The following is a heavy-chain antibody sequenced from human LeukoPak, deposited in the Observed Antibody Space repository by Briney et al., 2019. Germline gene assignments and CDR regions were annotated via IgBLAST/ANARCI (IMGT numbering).Heavy chain of an antibody. V-gene: IGHV4-59*01. CDR2: IYYSGST. D-gene: IGHD2-2*02. Sequence: SETLSLTCTVSGGSISSYYWSWIRQPPGKGLEWIGYIYYSGSTNYNPSLKSRVTISVDTSKNQFSLKLSSVTAADTAVYYCARTRLVVVPAAISDYYYGMDVWRQGTTVTVSS. CDR1: GGSISSYY. J-gene: IGHJ6*02. CDR3: ARTRLVVVPAAISDYYYGMDV.